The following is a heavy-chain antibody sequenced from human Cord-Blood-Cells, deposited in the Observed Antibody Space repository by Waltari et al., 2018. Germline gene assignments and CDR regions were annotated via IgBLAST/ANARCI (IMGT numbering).Heavy chain of an antibody. Sequence: QVQLQESGPGLVTPSETLSLTCTVSGGSISSYYWSWIRQPPGKGLEGIGYIYYSGSTNYNPSLKSRVTISVDTSKNQFSLKLSSVTAADTAVYYCAREGGLAGDAFDIWGQGTMVTVSS. V-gene: IGHV4-59*01. CDR1: GGSISSYY. D-gene: IGHD2-21*01. CDR3: AREGGLAGDAFDI. J-gene: IGHJ3*02. CDR2: IYYSGST.